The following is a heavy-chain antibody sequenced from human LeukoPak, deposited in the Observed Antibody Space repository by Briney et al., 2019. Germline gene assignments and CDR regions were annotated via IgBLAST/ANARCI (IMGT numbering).Heavy chain of an antibody. V-gene: IGHV3-21*01. D-gene: IGHD3-10*01. CDR1: GFTFSSYS. Sequence: RSLRLSCAPAGFTFSSYSMNWVRQAPGKGLGWVSSISSSSSYIYNEDSGKGRFTISRDNAKNSLYLQMNSLRAEDTAVYYCAKGFEAYGGALDIWGQGTMVTVSS. CDR2: ISSSSSYI. CDR3: AKGFEAYGGALDI. J-gene: IGHJ3*02.